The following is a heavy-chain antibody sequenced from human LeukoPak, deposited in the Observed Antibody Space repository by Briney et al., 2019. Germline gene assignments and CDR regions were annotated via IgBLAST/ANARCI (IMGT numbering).Heavy chain of an antibody. CDR3: ARDRGDGVLRFLEWLLPDDY. Sequence: GGSLRLSCAASGFTFSRYSMHWVRQAPGKGLEYVSAISSNGGSTYYANSVKGRFTISRDNSKNTLYLQMGSLRAEDTAVYYCARDRGDGVLRFLEWLLPDDYWGQGTLVTVSS. CDR1: GFTFSRYS. D-gene: IGHD3-3*01. V-gene: IGHV3-64*01. CDR2: ISSNGGST. J-gene: IGHJ4*02.